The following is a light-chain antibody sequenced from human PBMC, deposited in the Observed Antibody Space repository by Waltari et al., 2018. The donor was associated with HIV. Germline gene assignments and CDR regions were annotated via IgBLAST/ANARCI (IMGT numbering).Light chain of an antibody. CDR2: GDS. J-gene: IGLJ1*01. CDR1: HSNIGAGYD. CDR3: QSHDTSLSGPCV. V-gene: IGLV1-40*01. Sequence: QSVLTQPPSVSGAPGQTVTISCTGRHSNIGAGYDVHWYQQLPGTVPKLLIYGDSHRPSEVPGRFSGSESGTSASLAITGLQAEDESDYYCQSHDTSLSGPCVFGTGTKVTVL.